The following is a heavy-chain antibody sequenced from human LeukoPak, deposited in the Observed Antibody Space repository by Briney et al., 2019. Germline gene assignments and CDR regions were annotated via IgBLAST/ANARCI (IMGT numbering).Heavy chain of an antibody. V-gene: IGHV4-59*08. CDR2: IYYSGST. J-gene: IGHJ3*02. D-gene: IGHD2-2*01. CDR1: GGSISSYY. Sequence: SETLSLTCSVSGGSISSYYWSWIRQPPGKGLEWIGYIYYSGSTYYNPSLKSRVTISVDTSKNQFSLKLSSVTAADTAVYYCAGFGYCSSTSCYAESAFDIWGQGTMVTVSS. CDR3: AGFGYCSSTSCYAESAFDI.